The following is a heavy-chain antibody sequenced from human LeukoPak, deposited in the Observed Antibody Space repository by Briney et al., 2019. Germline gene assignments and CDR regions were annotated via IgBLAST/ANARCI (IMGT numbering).Heavy chain of an antibody. D-gene: IGHD7-27*01. V-gene: IGHV4-38-2*02. J-gene: IGHJ4*02. CDR1: GYSISSGYY. CDR3: ARDLNWETY. Sequence: SETLSLTCTVSGYSISSGYYWGWIRQPPGKGLEWIGSIYHSGSTYYNPSLKSRVTISVDTSKNQFSLKLSSVTAADTAVYYCARDLNWETYWGQGTLVTVSS. CDR2: IYHSGST.